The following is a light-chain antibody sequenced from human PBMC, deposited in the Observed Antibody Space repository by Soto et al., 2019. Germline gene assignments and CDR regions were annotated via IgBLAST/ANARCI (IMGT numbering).Light chain of an antibody. CDR1: QSISSW. V-gene: IGKV1-5*01. CDR2: DAS. CDR3: QQLNTYPVT. Sequence: DIHMTQSPSTLSASVGDRVTITFLASQSISSWLAWYQQKPGKAPKLLIYDASSLESGVPSRFSGSGSGTDFTLSISSLQPEDFATYYGQQLNTYPVTFGGGTKVDI. J-gene: IGKJ4*01.